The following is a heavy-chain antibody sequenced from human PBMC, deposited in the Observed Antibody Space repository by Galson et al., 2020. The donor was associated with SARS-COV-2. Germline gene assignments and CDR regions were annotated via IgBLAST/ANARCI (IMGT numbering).Heavy chain of an antibody. CDR2: INHTGSA. V-gene: IGHV4-31*02. J-gene: IGHJ4*02. Sequence: ETSETLSLTCTVSGAPIYSGGYYWSWNRQFPGEGLEWIGYINHTGSAFYNPSLESRVTISVDRSKNQFSLNLNSVTAADTAVYYCAREGYCTGGSCYGQFGYWGQGTLVTVSS. D-gene: IGHD2-15*01. CDR3: AREGYCTGGSCYGQFGY. CDR1: GAPIYSGGYY.